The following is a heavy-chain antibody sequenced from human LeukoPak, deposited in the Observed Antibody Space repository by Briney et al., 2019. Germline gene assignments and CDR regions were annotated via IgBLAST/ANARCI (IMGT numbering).Heavy chain of an antibody. CDR2: INQSGST. Sequence: SETLSLTCAVYGGSFSGYYWSWTRQPPGKGLEWIGEINQSGSTNYNPSLKSRVTISVDTSKKQFSLRLSPVTAADTAVYYCAAGCSSTSCYWYYYTDVWGKGTTVTVSS. V-gene: IGHV4-34*01. J-gene: IGHJ6*03. CDR1: GGSFSGYY. D-gene: IGHD2-2*01. CDR3: AAGCSSTSCYWYYYTDV.